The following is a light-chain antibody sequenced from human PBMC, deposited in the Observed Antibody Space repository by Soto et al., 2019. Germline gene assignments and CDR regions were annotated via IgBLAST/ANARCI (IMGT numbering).Light chain of an antibody. J-gene: IGKJ2*01. CDR2: GAS. Sequence: IQLTQSPSSLSASVGDRVTITCRARQGINKSLAWYQQRPGKAPQLLVYGASTLQSGVPSRFSGSGSGTDFTLPISSMQPEDFATYYCQQLTNFRFTFGQGTKLDIK. CDR1: QGINKS. V-gene: IGKV1-9*01. CDR3: QQLTNFRFT.